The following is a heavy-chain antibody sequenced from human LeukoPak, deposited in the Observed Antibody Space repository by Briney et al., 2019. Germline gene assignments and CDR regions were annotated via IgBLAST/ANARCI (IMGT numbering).Heavy chain of an antibody. V-gene: IGHV1-2*02. CDR3: VPYTYYYDSSGYYYFDY. CDR1: GYTFTNYD. D-gene: IGHD3-22*01. CDR2: INPNSGGT. Sequence: ASVKVSCKASGYTFTNYDIHWVRQATGQGLEWMGWINPNSGGTNYAQKFQGRVTMTRDTSISTAYMELSRLRSDDTAVYYCVPYTYYYDSSGYYYFDYWGQGTLVTVSS. J-gene: IGHJ4*02.